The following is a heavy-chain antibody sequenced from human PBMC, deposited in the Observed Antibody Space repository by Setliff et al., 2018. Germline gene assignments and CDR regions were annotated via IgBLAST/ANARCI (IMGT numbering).Heavy chain of an antibody. CDR2: ISVNGDGT. V-gene: IGHV3-23*01. CDR1: GFTFNNCA. CDR3: ARRPEHVDMYFDY. J-gene: IGHJ4*02. Sequence: GGSLRLSCAASGFTFNNCAMSWVRQAPGKGLEWVSTISVNGDGTYYADSVKGRFTISRDNSQNTLSLQVNSLRAEDTAVYYCARRPEHVDMYFDYWGQGTLVTVSS.